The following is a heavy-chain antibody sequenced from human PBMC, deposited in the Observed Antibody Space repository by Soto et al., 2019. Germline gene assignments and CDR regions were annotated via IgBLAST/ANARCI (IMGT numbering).Heavy chain of an antibody. CDR1: GYTFTSYG. Sequence: GASVKVSCKASGYTFTSYGISWVRQAPGQGLEWMGWISAYNGNTNYAQKLQGRVTMTTDTSTSTAYMELRSLRSDDTAVYYCARRSYYYDSSTLGAFDIWGQGTMVTVSS. D-gene: IGHD3-22*01. J-gene: IGHJ3*02. CDR3: ARRSYYYDSSTLGAFDI. CDR2: ISAYNGNT. V-gene: IGHV1-18*01.